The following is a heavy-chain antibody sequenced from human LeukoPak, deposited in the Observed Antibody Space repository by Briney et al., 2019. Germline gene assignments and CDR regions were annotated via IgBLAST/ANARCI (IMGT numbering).Heavy chain of an antibody. V-gene: IGHV1-18*01. D-gene: IGHD3-10*01. CDR2: ISAYNGNT. CDR3: ARAMVRGVIITYYYYYGMDV. J-gene: IGHJ6*02. Sequence: ASVKVSCKASGYTFTSYGISWVRQAPGQGVEWMGWISAYNGNTNYAQKLQGRVTMTTDTSTSTAYMELRSLRSDDTAVYYCARAMVRGVIITYYYYYGMDVWGQGTTVTVSS. CDR1: GYTFTSYG.